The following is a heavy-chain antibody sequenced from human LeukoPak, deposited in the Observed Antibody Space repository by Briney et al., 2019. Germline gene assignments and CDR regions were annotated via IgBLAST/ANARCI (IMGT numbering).Heavy chain of an antibody. Sequence: ASVKVSCKASGYTFTSYYMHRVRQAPGQGLEWMGIINPSGGSTGYAQKFQGRVTMTRDTSTSTVYMELSSLRSEDTAVYYCARFAPLMESFDYWGQGTLVTVSS. V-gene: IGHV1-46*01. CDR2: INPSGGST. D-gene: IGHD3-3*01. CDR3: ARFAPLMESFDY. J-gene: IGHJ4*02. CDR1: GYTFTSYY.